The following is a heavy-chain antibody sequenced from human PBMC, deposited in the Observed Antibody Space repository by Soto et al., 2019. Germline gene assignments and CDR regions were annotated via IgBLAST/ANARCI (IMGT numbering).Heavy chain of an antibody. CDR1: GYQFTGSY. V-gene: IGHV1-2*02. D-gene: IGHD2-2*01. Sequence: QVRLVQSGADVQRPGASMNISCQASGYQFTGSYLHWVRRAPGHGLQWMGMINPDTGSTTYAETFKERVIMTTDKSAGTVFLGLGRLTSDDTATYYCARQYCSGTSCYWYFDFWGQGTFVSVSS. CDR2: INPDTGST. J-gene: IGHJ4*02. CDR3: ARQYCSGTSCYWYFDF.